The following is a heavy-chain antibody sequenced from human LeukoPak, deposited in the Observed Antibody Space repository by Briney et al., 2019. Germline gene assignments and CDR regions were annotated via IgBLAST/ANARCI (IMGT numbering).Heavy chain of an antibody. D-gene: IGHD3-9*01. Sequence: PGRSLRLSCAASGFTFSSYAMHWVRQAPGKGLEWVAVISYDGSNKYYADSVKGRFTISRDNSKNTLYLQMNSLRAEDTAVYYCARVSKYYDILTGYYYYYYYYMDVWGKGTTVTISS. J-gene: IGHJ6*03. CDR1: GFTFSSYA. V-gene: IGHV3-30*14. CDR3: ARVSKYYDILTGYYYYYYYYMDV. CDR2: ISYDGSNK.